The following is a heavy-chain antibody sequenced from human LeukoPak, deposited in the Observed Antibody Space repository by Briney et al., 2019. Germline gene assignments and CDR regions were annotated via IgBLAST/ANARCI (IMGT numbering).Heavy chain of an antibody. D-gene: IGHD4-17*01. CDR3: AKSIRTVTSSCAFDI. Sequence: GGSLRLSCAASGFTFDDYAMHWVRQAPGKGLEWVSGISWNSGSIGYADSVKGRFTISRDNAKNSLYLQMNSLRAEDTALYYCAKSIRTVTSSCAFDIWGQGTMVTVSS. CDR1: GFTFDDYA. CDR2: ISWNSGSI. V-gene: IGHV3-9*01. J-gene: IGHJ3*02.